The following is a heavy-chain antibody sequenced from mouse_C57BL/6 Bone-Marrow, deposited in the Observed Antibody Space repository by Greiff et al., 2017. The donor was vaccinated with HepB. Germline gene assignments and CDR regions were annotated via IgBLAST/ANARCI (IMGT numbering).Heavy chain of an antibody. V-gene: IGHV1-18*01. Sequence: EVKLMESGPELVKPGASVKIPCKASGYTFTDYNMDWVKQSHGKSLEWIGDINPNNGGTIYNQKFKGKATLTVDKSSSTAYMELRSLTSEDTAVYYCAGLPSAYWGQGTLVTVSA. CDR1: GYTFTDYN. J-gene: IGHJ3*01. CDR3: AGLPSAY. CDR2: INPNNGGT. D-gene: IGHD3-1*01.